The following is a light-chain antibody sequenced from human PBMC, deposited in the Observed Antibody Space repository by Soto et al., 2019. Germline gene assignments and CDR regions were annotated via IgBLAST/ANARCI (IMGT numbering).Light chain of an antibody. CDR1: SSNIGSNT. CDR2: SNN. Sequence: QSVLTQPPSASGTPGQRVTISCSGGSSNIGSNTVNWYRQLPGTSPRLLIYSNNQRPAGVPDRFSGSKSGTSASLAISGLQSEDEADYYCAAWDDGLIGWVFGGGTKVTVL. V-gene: IGLV1-44*01. J-gene: IGLJ3*02. CDR3: AAWDDGLIGWV.